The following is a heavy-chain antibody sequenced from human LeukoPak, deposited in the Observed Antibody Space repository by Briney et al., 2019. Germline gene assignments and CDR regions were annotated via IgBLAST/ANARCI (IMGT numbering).Heavy chain of an antibody. CDR1: GFTVTSNH. CDR3: ARVLNYYDSSGYYFSY. J-gene: IGHJ4*02. D-gene: IGHD3-22*01. CDR2: ISYDGSNK. Sequence: GGSLRLSCAASGFTVTSNHMNWVRQAPGKGLEWVAVISYDGSNKYYADSVKGRFTISRDNSKNTLYLQMNSLRAEDTAVYYCARVLNYYDSSGYYFSYWGQGTLVTVSS. V-gene: IGHV3-30-3*01.